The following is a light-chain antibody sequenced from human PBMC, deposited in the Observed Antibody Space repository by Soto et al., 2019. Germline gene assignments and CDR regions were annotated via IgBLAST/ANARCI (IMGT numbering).Light chain of an antibody. CDR2: LGS. Sequence: DIVMTQSPLSLPVTPGEPASMSFGCSRSLLHSNGYNYLDWYLQKPGQSPQLLIYLGSNRASGVPDRFSGSGSGTDFTLSISTVEAGDVGVYYCMQALQAPITFGQGTRLEIK. J-gene: IGKJ5*01. V-gene: IGKV2-28*01. CDR3: MQALQAPIT. CDR1: RSLLHSNGYNY.